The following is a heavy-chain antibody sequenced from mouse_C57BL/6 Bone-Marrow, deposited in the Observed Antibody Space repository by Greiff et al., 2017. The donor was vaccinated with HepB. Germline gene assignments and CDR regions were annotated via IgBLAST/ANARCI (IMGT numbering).Heavy chain of an antibody. CDR3: ARHELRPFAY. CDR1: GFTFSSYV. V-gene: IGHV5-6*01. D-gene: IGHD1-2*01. Sequence: EVQLVESGGDLVKPGGSLKLSCAASGFTFSSYVMSWVRQTPDKRLEWVATISSGGSYTYYPDSVKGRFTISRDNAKNTLYLQMSSLKSEDTAMYYCARHELRPFAYWGQGTLVTVSA. J-gene: IGHJ3*01. CDR2: ISSGGSYT.